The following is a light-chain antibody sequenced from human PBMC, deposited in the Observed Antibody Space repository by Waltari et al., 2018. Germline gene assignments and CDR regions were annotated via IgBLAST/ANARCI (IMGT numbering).Light chain of an antibody. J-gene: IGLJ2*01. CDR1: ALPKKN. Sequence: SYELTQPPSVSVSPGQAARITCSGGALPKKNAYWYQQKSGQAPVLVTYEDTQRPSGIPDRFSGSSSGTMATLTISGAQVEDEADYYCYSADSSGNHKGIFGGGTKVTVL. V-gene: IGLV3-10*01. CDR3: YSADSSGNHKGI. CDR2: EDT.